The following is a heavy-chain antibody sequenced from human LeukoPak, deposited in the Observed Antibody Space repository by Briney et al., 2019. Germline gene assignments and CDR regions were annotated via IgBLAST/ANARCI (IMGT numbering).Heavy chain of an antibody. J-gene: IGHJ3*02. V-gene: IGHV4-39*01. CDR1: GGSISSSNYY. Sequence: PSETLSLTCTVSGGSISSSNYYWSWIRQPPGKGLEWIGEINHSGSTNYNPSLKSRVTISADTSKNQFSLKLSSVTAADTAMYYCARRNDFDIWGQGTMVTVSS. CDR2: INHSGST. CDR3: ARRNDFDI.